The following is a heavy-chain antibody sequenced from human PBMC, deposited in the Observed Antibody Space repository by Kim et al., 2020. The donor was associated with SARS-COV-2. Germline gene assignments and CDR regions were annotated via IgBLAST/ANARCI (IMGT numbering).Heavy chain of an antibody. CDR3: ARIPHGRGVAAAGMGPFDP. D-gene: IGHD6-13*01. V-gene: IGHV1-2*06. CDR1: GYTFTGYY. Sequence: ASVKVSCKASGYTFTGYYMHWVRQAPGQGLEWMGRINPNSGGTNYAQKFQGRVTMTRDTSISTAYMELSRLRSDDTAVYYCARIPHGRGVAAAGMGPFDPWGQGTLVTVSS. J-gene: IGHJ5*02. CDR2: INPNSGGT.